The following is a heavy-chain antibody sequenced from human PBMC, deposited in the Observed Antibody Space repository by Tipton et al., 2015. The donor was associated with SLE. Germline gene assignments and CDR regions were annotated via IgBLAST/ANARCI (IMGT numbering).Heavy chain of an antibody. CDR1: GGSISSYY. J-gene: IGHJ4*02. CDR3: ARVAPTEVFDY. V-gene: IGHV4-59*08. CDR2: IYYSGST. Sequence: TLSLTCTVSGGSISSYYWSWIRQPPGKGLEWIGYIYYSGSTYYNPSLKSRVTISVDTSKNQFSLKLSSVTAADTAVFYCARVAPTEVFDYWGQGTLVTVSS. D-gene: IGHD1-1*01.